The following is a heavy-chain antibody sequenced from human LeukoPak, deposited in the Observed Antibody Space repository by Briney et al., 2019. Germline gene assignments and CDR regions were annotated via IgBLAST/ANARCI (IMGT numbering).Heavy chain of an antibody. CDR2: IYYSGST. V-gene: IGHV4-30-4*08. D-gene: IGHD6-6*01. Sequence: SQTLSLTCTVSGGSISSGDYYWSWIRQPPGKSLEWIGYIYYSGSTYYNPSLKSRVTISVDTSKNQFSLKVSSVTAADTGVYYCARAKSAYSSSSWGDYFDYWGQGTLVTVSS. J-gene: IGHJ4*02. CDR1: GGSISSGDYY. CDR3: ARAKSAYSSSSWGDYFDY.